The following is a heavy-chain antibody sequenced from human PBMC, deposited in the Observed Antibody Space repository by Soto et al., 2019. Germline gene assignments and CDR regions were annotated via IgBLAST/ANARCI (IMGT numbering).Heavy chain of an antibody. CDR1: GGSISSGGYY. D-gene: IGHD5-12*01. CDR3: ARVYSGYDYRGWFDP. Sequence: QVQLQESGPGLVKPSQTLSLTCTVSGGSISSGGYYWSWIRQHPGKGLEWIGYIYYSGITYNNPSLKSRVTISVDTSKNQFSLKLSSVTAADTAVYYCARVYSGYDYRGWFDPWGQGSLATVSS. V-gene: IGHV4-31*03. J-gene: IGHJ5*02. CDR2: IYYSGIT.